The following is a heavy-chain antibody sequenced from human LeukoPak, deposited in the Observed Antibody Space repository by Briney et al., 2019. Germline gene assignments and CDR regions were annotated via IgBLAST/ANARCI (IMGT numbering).Heavy chain of an antibody. CDR2: IYYSGST. Sequence: SETLSHTCTVSGGSISSYYWSWIRQPPGKGLEWIGYIYYSGSTNYNPSLKSRVTISVDTSKNQFSLKLSSVTAADTAVYYCARVQDYGDYRFDYWGQGTLVTVSS. V-gene: IGHV4-59*01. CDR1: GGSISSYY. J-gene: IGHJ4*02. D-gene: IGHD4-17*01. CDR3: ARVQDYGDYRFDY.